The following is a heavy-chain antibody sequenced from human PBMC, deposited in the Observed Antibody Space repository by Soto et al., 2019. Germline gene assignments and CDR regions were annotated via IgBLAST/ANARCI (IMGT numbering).Heavy chain of an antibody. CDR2: IYSGGST. J-gene: IGHJ6*02. V-gene: IGHV3-66*01. CDR3: ARASGSARYYYYGMDV. D-gene: IGHD3-10*01. Sequence: EVQLVESGGGLVQPGGSLRLSCAASGFTVSSTYMSWVRQAPGKGREWVSVIYSGGSTYHADSVKGRFTISRDNIKHSLILQMISRRAEDTAVYFCARASGSARYYYYGMDVWGQGTTVTVSS. CDR1: GFTVSSTY.